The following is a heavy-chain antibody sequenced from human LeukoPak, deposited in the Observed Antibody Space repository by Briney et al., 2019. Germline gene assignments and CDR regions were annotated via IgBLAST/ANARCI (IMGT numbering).Heavy chain of an antibody. J-gene: IGHJ4*02. D-gene: IGHD5-18*01. Sequence: PGGSLRLSCAASGFTVSSNYMSWVRQAPGKGLEWVSVIYSGGSTYYADSVKGRFTISRDNSKNTLYLQMNSLRAEDTAVYYCARDDGIYSHATVDWGQGTLVTVSS. CDR3: ARDDGIYSHATVD. V-gene: IGHV3-53*01. CDR1: GFTVSSNY. CDR2: IYSGGST.